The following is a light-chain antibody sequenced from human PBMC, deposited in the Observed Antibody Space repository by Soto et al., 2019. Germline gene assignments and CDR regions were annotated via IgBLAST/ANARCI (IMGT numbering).Light chain of an antibody. J-gene: IGLJ2*01. CDR1: SSDVGGYNY. Sequence: QFALTQPPSASGSPGQSVTISCTGTSSDVGGYNYVSWYQQHPGKAPKLMIYEVSKRPSGVPDRFSGSKSGNTASLTVSGLQAEDEADYYCSSYAGSNNRLFGGGTKLTVL. CDR3: SSYAGSNNRL. CDR2: EVS. V-gene: IGLV2-8*01.